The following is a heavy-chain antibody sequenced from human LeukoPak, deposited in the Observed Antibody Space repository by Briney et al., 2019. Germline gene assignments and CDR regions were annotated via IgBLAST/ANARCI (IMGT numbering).Heavy chain of an antibody. CDR1: GGTLSSYA. J-gene: IGHJ4*02. CDR2: IIPILGIA. Sequence: ASVKVSCKASGGTLSSYAISWVRQAPGQGLEWMGRIIPILGIANYAQKFQGRVTITADKSTSTAYMELSSLRSEDTAVYYCARGKRYGRTDYWGQGTLVTVSS. CDR3: ARGKRYGRTDY. D-gene: IGHD4-23*01. V-gene: IGHV1-69*04.